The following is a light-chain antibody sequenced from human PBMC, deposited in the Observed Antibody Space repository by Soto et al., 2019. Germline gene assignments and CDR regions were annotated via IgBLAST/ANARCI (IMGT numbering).Light chain of an antibody. CDR3: QSYDNSLSGSRV. V-gene: IGLV1-40*01. CDR1: RSNIGAGYD. J-gene: IGLJ1*01. Sequence: QSVLTPPPSVSGAPGQRVTLSCTGSRSNIGAGYDVHWYQQLPGTAPKLLIYANSNRPSGVPDRFSGSKSGTSASLAITGLQAEDEADYYCQSYDNSLSGSRVFGTGTKVTVL. CDR2: ANS.